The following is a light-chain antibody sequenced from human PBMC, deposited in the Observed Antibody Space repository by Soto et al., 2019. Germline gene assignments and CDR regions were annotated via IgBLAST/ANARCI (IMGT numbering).Light chain of an antibody. CDR2: DAS. CDR3: QQYDNLPLT. V-gene: IGKV1-33*01. Sequence: DIQLTQSPPSQSASVGDRVTITCRASQDINNYLNWYQQKPGKAPELLIYDASTLETGVPSRFSGSGSGTDFTFAISSLQPEDFATYYCQQYDNLPLTFGGGTKVEI. J-gene: IGKJ4*01. CDR1: QDINNY.